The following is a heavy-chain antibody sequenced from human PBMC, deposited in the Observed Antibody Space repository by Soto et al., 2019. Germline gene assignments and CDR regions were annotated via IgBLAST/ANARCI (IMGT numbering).Heavy chain of an antibody. CDR3: AADFLYDILTGYYSRETFDY. J-gene: IGHJ4*02. CDR1: GFTFTSSA. CDR2: IVVGSGNT. D-gene: IGHD3-9*01. Sequence: SVKVSCKASGFTFTSSAMQWVRQARGQRLEWIGWIVVGSGNTNYAQKFQERVTITRDMSTSTAYMELSSLRSEDTAVYYCAADFLYDILTGYYSRETFDYWGQG. V-gene: IGHV1-58*02.